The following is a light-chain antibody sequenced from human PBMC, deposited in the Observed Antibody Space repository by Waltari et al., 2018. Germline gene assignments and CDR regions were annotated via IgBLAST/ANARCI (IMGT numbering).Light chain of an antibody. V-gene: IGKV3-15*01. CDR1: QSISRQ. CDR3: QQYHESPPIT. J-gene: IGKJ3*01. Sequence: EIGMTQSPATLSVSPGERATLSCRASQSISRQLAWYQQKPGQAPRLLIYGASTRATGIPARFSGSGSGTEFTLTISSLQSEDFAVYFCQQYHESPPITFGPGTKVDIK. CDR2: GAS.